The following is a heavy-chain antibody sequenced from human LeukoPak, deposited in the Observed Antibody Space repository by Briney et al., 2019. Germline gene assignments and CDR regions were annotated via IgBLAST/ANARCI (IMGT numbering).Heavy chain of an antibody. D-gene: IGHD3-10*01. J-gene: IGHJ4*02. V-gene: IGHV1-18*01. CDR3: TRGTYFDY. Sequence: ASVKASCKASGYTFTTYGISWVRQAPGQGLEWLGWISTYNGNTDYAQNLQGRVTLTTDTSTGTAYMELRSLRSDDTAMYYCTRGTYFDYWGQGTLVTVSS. CDR2: ISTYNGNT. CDR1: GYTFTTYG.